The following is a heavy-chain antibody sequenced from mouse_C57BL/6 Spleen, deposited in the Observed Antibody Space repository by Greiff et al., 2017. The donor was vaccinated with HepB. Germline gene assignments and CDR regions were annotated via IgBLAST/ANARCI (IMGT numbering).Heavy chain of an antibody. V-gene: IGHV14-2*01. D-gene: IGHD2-5*01. CDR2: IDPEDGET. CDR3: ARYYSNFPWFAY. J-gene: IGHJ3*01. CDR1: GFNIKDYY. Sequence: EVKLMESGAELVKPGASVKLSCTASGFNIKDYYMHWVKQRTEQGLEWIGRIDPEDGETKYAPKFQGKATITADTSSNTAYLQLSSLTSEDTAVYYCARYYSNFPWFAYWGQGTLVTVSA.